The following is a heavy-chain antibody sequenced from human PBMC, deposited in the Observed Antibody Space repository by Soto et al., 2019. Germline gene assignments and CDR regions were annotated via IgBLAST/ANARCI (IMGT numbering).Heavy chain of an antibody. CDR2: IYNIGST. CDR3: ARHLTYGGPDFEY. J-gene: IGHJ4*02. D-gene: IGHD4-17*01. CDR1: VGSISSYY. V-gene: IGHV4-59*08. Sequence: QVQLQESGPGLVKPSETLSLTCTVSVGSISSYYWSWIRQPPGKGLEWIGYIYNIGSTDYNPSLKSRLPRSVDTSKTQCSLKLSSVTAADTAIYYCARHLTYGGPDFEYWGQGTLVTVSS.